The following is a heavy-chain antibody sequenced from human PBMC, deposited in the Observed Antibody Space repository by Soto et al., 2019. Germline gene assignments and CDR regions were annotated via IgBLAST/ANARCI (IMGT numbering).Heavy chain of an antibody. CDR2: ISAYNDYT. D-gene: IGHD3-16*01. CDR3: ARGGYYDKVWGKMNYYGLDV. J-gene: IGHJ6*02. V-gene: IGHV1-18*04. CDR1: GYTFTSYF. Sequence: ASVKVSCKASGYTFTSYFMHWVRQAPGQGLEWMGWISAYNDYTNYAQKLQGRVTMTTDTSTSTVYMELRSLRSDDTAVYYCARGGYYDKVWGKMNYYGLDVWGQGTTVTVSS.